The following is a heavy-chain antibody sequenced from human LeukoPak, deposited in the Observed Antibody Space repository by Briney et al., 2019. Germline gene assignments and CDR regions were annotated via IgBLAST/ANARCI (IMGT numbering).Heavy chain of an antibody. Sequence: GGSLRLSCAASGFTFGTYAMNWVRQAPGKGLEWVSSISSSSEYIHYADSVEGRFTISRDNAKNSVYLQMNSLRAEDTAVYYCARDPRGGSEIDYRGQGTLVTVSS. CDR3: ARDPRGGSEIDY. D-gene: IGHD1-26*01. J-gene: IGHJ4*02. V-gene: IGHV3-21*04. CDR2: ISSSSEYI. CDR1: GFTFGTYA.